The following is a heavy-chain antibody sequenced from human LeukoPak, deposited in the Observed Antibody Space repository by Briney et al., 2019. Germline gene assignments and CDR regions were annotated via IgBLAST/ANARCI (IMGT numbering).Heavy chain of an antibody. CDR3: ARDPGPVAAAGNWYFDL. J-gene: IGHJ2*01. V-gene: IGHV1-18*01. D-gene: IGHD6-13*01. CDR2: ISAYNGNT. Sequence: ASVKVSCKASGYTFTSYGISCVRQAPGQGLEWRGWISAYNGNTNYAQKLQSRVTMTTDTSTSTAYMELRSLRSDDTAVYYCARDPGPVAAAGNWYFDLWGRGTLVTVSS. CDR1: GYTFTSYG.